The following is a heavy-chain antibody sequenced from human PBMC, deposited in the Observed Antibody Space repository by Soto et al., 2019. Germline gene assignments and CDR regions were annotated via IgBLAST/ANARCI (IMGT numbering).Heavy chain of an antibody. CDR1: GYSFTSYW. D-gene: IGHD3-9*01. CDR2: IYPGDSDT. V-gene: IGHV5-51*01. CDR3: ARQKDILTGYYNYYYYYGMDV. J-gene: IGHJ6*02. Sequence: PGESLKISCKGSGYSFTSYWIGWVRQMPGKGLEWMGIIYPGDSDTRYSPSFQGQVTISADKSISTAYLQWSSLKASDTAMYYCARQKDILTGYYNYYYYYGMDVWGQGTTVTVSS.